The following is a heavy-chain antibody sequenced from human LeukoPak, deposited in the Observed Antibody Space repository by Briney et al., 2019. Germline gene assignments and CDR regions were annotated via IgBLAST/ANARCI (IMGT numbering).Heavy chain of an antibody. D-gene: IGHD5-24*01. Sequence: PGGSLRLSCAASGFTFSSYSMNWVRQAPGKGLEWVSSISSSSSYIYYADSVKGRFTISRDNAKNSLYLQMNSLRAEDTAVYYCARRENHYGYYYFDYWGQGTLVTVSS. V-gene: IGHV3-21*01. CDR1: GFTFSSYS. CDR2: ISSSSSYI. CDR3: ARRENHYGYYYFDY. J-gene: IGHJ4*02.